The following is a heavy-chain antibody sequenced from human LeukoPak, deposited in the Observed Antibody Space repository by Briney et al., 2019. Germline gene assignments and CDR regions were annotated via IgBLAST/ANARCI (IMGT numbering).Heavy chain of an antibody. Sequence: ASVKVSCRASGYTFTSYAMNWVRQAPGQGLEWMGWINTNTGNPTYAQGFTGRFVFSLDTSVSTAYLQISSLKAEDTAVYYCAREGEVRYFDWLPGNNWFDPWGQGTLVTVSS. D-gene: IGHD3-9*01. CDR1: GYTFTSYA. CDR3: AREGEVRYFDWLPGNNWFDP. CDR2: INTNTGNP. J-gene: IGHJ5*02. V-gene: IGHV7-4-1*02.